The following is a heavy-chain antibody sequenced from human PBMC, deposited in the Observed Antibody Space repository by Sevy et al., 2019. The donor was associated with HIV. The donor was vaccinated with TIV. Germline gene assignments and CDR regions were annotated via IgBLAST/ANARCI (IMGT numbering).Heavy chain of an antibody. CDR2: LSFGCGRI. CDR1: GFNFNIYS. Sequence: GGSLRLSCVASGFNFNIYSMSWVRQAPGKGLEWVSTLSFGCGRINHADSVQGRFTMSRDDSKKTVYLETNSLRAEDTAVYYCAKHQIGSGSYSSDYYFDYWGQGTLVTVSS. J-gene: IGHJ4*02. D-gene: IGHD1-26*01. CDR3: AKHQIGSGSYSSDYYFDY. V-gene: IGHV3-23*01.